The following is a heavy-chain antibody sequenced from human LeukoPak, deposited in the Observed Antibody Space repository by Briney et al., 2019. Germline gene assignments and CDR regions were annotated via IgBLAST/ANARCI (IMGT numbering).Heavy chain of an antibody. Sequence: ASVKVSCKASGYTFTGYYMHWVRQAPGQELEWMGWLSPNSGDTKFPQKFQGRVTMTRDTSISTAYMELSRLRSDDTAVYYCARAPAMVRGPYYFDYWGQGTLVTVSS. V-gene: IGHV1-2*02. J-gene: IGHJ4*02. D-gene: IGHD3-10*01. CDR3: ARAPAMVRGPYYFDY. CDR2: LSPNSGDT. CDR1: GYTFTGYY.